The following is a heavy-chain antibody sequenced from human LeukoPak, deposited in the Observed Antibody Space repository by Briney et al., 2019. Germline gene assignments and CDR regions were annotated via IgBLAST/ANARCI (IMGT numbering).Heavy chain of an antibody. V-gene: IGHV3-48*04. J-gene: IGHJ6*02. CDR2: ISSSSSTI. D-gene: IGHD2-15*01. CDR1: GFTFSSYS. Sequence: GGSLRLSCAASGFTFSSYSMNWVRQAPGKGLEWVSYISSSSSTIYYADSVKGRFTISRDNAKNSLYLQMNSLRAEDTAVYYCASMVADGMDVWGQGTTATVSS. CDR3: ASMVADGMDV.